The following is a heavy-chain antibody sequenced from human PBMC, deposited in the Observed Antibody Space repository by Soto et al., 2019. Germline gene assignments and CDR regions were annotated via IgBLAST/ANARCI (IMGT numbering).Heavy chain of an antibody. V-gene: IGHV3-30*18. CDR3: ANHYLTDY. J-gene: IGHJ4*02. CDR2: ISYDGSNK. CDR1: GFTFSSYG. Sequence: GGSLRLSCAASGFTFSSYGMHWVRQAPGKGLEWVAVISYDGSNKYYADSVKGRFTISRDNSKNTLYLQMNSLRAEDTAVYYCANHYLTDYWGQGTLVTVSS. D-gene: IGHD1-26*01.